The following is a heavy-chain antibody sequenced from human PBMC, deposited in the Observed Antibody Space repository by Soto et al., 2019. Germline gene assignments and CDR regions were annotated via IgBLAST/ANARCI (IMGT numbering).Heavy chain of an antibody. J-gene: IGHJ6*02. Sequence: ASVKVSCKASGYTFTGYYMHWVRQAPGQGLEWMGWINPNSGGTNYAQKFQGRVTMTRDTSISTAYMELSRLRSDDTAVYYCARVGGGARVRYYYYGMDVWGQGTTVTVSS. CDR3: ARVGGGARVRYYYYGMDV. CDR1: GYTFTGYY. V-gene: IGHV1-2*02. CDR2: INPNSGGT. D-gene: IGHD2-15*01.